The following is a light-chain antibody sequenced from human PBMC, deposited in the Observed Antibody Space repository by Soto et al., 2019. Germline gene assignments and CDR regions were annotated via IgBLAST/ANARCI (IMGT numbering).Light chain of an antibody. Sequence: EIVMTQSPATLSVSPGESATLSCRASQSVSSNLAWYQQKPGQAPRLLIYGASTRAIGIPARFSGSESATEFTLTISSLQSEDFAIYYCQQYDNWPPITFGQGTRVEI. CDR3: QQYDNWPPIT. CDR1: QSVSSN. CDR2: GAS. V-gene: IGKV3-15*01. J-gene: IGKJ5*01.